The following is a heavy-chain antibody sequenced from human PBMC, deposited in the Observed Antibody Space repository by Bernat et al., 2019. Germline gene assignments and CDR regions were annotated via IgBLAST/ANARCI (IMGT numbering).Heavy chain of an antibody. V-gene: IGHV3-23*04. D-gene: IGHD2-15*01. J-gene: IGHJ4*02. Sequence: EVQLVESGGGLVKPGGSLRLSCAASGFTFSSYSMNWVRQAPGKGLEWVSAISGSGGSTYYADSVKGRFTISRDNSKNTLYLQMNSLRAEDTAVYYCVPLAIKVGCSGGSCYQLFDYWGQGTLVTVSS. CDR3: VPLAIKVGCSGGSCYQLFDY. CDR2: ISGSGGST. CDR1: GFTFSSYS.